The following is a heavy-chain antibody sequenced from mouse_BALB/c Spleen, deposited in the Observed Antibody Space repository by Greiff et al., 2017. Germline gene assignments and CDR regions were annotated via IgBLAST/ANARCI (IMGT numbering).Heavy chain of an antibody. D-gene: IGHD1-1*01. Sequence: VKLQQSGPGLVQPSQSLSITCTASGFSLNSYGVHWVRQSPGKGLEWLGVIWSGGSTDYNAAFISRLSISKDNSKSQVFFKMNSLQADDTAIYYCARRSYYGSSYGGYAMDYWGQGTSVTVSS. CDR2: IWSGGST. J-gene: IGHJ4*01. V-gene: IGHV2-4-1*01. CDR3: ARRSYYGSSYGGYAMDY. CDR1: GFSLNSYG.